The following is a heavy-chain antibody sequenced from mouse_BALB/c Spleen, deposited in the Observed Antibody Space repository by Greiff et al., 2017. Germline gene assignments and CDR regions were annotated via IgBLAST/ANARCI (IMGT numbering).Heavy chain of an antibody. J-gene: IGHJ3*01. CDR2: IWAGGST. D-gene: IGHD1-1*01. V-gene: IGHV2-9*02. Sequence: VKLMESGPGLVAPSQSLSITCTVSGFSLTSYGVHWVRQPPGKGLEWLGVIWAGGSTNYNSALMSRLSISKDNSKSQVFLKMNSLQTDDTAMYYCARDDYYGSSLAYWGQGTLVTVSA. CDR3: ARDDYYGSSLAY. CDR1: GFSLTSYG.